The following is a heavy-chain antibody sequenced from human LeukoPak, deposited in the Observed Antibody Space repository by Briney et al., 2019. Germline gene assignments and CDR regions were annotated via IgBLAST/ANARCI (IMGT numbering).Heavy chain of an antibody. CDR3: VGYYSSSSPSDY. Sequence: GGSLRLSCAASGFTFSSYGMHWVRQAPGKGLEWVAFIRYDGSNKYYADSVKGRFTISRDNSKNTLYLQMNSLRAEDTAVYYCVGYYSSSSPSDYWGQGTLVTVSS. V-gene: IGHV3-30*02. D-gene: IGHD6-6*01. CDR2: IRYDGSNK. J-gene: IGHJ4*02. CDR1: GFTFSSYG.